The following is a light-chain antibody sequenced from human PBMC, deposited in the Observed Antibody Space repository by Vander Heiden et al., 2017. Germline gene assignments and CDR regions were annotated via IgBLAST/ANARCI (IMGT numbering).Light chain of an antibody. CDR1: QSISAD. J-gene: IGKJ2*01. CDR3: QQRNSWPRT. Sequence: EIVLTQSPATLSLSPGERATLSCRASQSISADLAWYQQKPGQAPRLLIYDASNRATGIPARFSGIGSGTDFTLTISNLEPEDFAVYCCQQRNSWPRTFGQGTKVEI. CDR2: DAS. V-gene: IGKV3-11*01.